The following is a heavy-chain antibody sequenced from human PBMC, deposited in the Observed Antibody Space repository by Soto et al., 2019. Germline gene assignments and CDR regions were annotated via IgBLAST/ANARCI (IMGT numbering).Heavy chain of an antibody. D-gene: IGHD3-16*02. J-gene: IGHJ4*02. CDR3: ARVYYDYIWGSYPLVY. Sequence: HPGGSLRLSCAASGLTFSSHWMSWVRQAPGKGLEWLASIKQDGSEKHYVDSVKGRFTISRDNAKNSLYLQMNSLRVEDTAVYYCARVYYDYIWGSYPLVYWGQGTLVTVSS. CDR1: GLTFSSHW. CDR2: IKQDGSEK. V-gene: IGHV3-7*01.